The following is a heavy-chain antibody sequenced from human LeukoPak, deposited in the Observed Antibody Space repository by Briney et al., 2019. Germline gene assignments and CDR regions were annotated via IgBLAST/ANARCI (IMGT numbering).Heavy chain of an antibody. J-gene: IGHJ4*02. CDR3: ARSRYSSSWLYFDY. V-gene: IGHV1-2*02. D-gene: IGHD6-13*01. CDR2: INPNSGGT. Sequence: GASVKVSCKTSGYSFILYGISWVRQAPGQGPEWMGWINPNSGGTNYAQKFQGRVTMTRDTSISTAYMELSRLRSDDTAVYYCARSRYSSSWLYFDYWGQGTLVTVSS. CDR1: GYSFILYG.